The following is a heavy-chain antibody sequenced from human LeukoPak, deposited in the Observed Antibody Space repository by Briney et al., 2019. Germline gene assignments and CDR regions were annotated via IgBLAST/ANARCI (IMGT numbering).Heavy chain of an antibody. D-gene: IGHD6-25*01. J-gene: IGHJ4*02. CDR2: IYYSGST. V-gene: IGHV4-39*01. CDR1: GGSISNTYYY. CDR3: ARQHAALFDY. Sequence: SETLSLTCAVSGGSISNTYYYWGWIRQPPGKGLEWIGSIYYSGSTYYNPSLKSRVTISVDTSKNQFSLKLSSVTAADTAVYYCARQHAALFDYWGQGTLVTVSS.